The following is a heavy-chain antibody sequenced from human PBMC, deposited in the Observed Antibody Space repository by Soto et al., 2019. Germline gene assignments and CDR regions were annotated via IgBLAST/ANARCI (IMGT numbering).Heavy chain of an antibody. CDR3: AHSESNYAGRRYFDY. D-gene: IGHD4-4*01. J-gene: IGHJ4*02. V-gene: IGHV2-5*02. CDR1: GFSLSTSGVG. CDR2: IYWDDDK. Sequence: QITLKESGPTLVKPTQTLTLTCTFSGFSLSTSGVGVGWIRQPPGKALEWLALIYWDDDKRYSPSLKSRLTITKDTSKNQVVLTMTNMDPVDTATYYCAHSESNYAGRRYFDYWGQGTLLTVSS.